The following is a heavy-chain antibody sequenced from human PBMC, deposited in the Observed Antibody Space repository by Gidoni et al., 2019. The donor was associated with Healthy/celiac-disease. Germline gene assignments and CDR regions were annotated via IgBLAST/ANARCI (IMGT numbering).Heavy chain of an antibody. CDR2: INHSGST. CDR1: GGSFSGYS. CDR3: ARNYYGSGSYYRGRDYYGMDV. Sequence: QVQLQQWGAGLLKPSETLSLTCAVYGGSFSGYSWSWIRQPPGKGLEWIGEINHSGSTNYNSSLKSRVTISVDTSKNQFSLKLSSVTAADTAVYYCARNYYGSGSYYRGRDYYGMDVWGQGTTVTVSS. V-gene: IGHV4-34*01. J-gene: IGHJ6*02. D-gene: IGHD3-10*01.